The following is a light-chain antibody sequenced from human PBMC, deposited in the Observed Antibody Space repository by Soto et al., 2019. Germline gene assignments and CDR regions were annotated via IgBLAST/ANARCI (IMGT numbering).Light chain of an antibody. CDR3: QQYGSSYI. J-gene: IGKJ2*01. CDR1: QSVSSSY. Sequence: EIVLTHSPGTLSLSPGEIANLSCRASQSVSSSYLAWYQQKPGQAPRLLIYGASSRATGIPDRFSGSGSGRDFILTISRLEPEDFAVYYCQQYGSSYIFGQVTKLEIK. CDR2: GAS. V-gene: IGKV3-20*01.